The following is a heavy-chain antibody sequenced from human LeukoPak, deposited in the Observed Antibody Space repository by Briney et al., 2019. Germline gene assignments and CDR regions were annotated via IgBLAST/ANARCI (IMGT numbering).Heavy chain of an antibody. V-gene: IGHV3-23*01. J-gene: IGHJ4*02. CDR1: GFTFSSYA. CDR3: ARGLVGAAVEGLCDY. D-gene: IGHD2-21*01. Sequence: GGSLRLSCAASGFTFSSYAMSWVRQAPGKGLEWVSAISGSGGSTYYADSVKGRFTISRDNAKNSLYLQMNSLRSEDMAFYYCARGLVGAAVEGLCDYWGQGTLVTVSS. CDR2: ISGSGGST.